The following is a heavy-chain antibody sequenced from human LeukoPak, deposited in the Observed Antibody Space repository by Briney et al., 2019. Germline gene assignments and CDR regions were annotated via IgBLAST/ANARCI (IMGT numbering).Heavy chain of an antibody. Sequence: GGSLRLSCAASGFTFSSYAMSWVRQAPGKGLEWVSAISGSGGSTYYADSVKGRFTISRDNSKNTLYLQMNSLRAEDTAVYYCAKSGMVVAATFGPAYYFDYWGQGTLVTVSS. J-gene: IGHJ4*02. CDR1: GFTFSSYA. D-gene: IGHD2-15*01. CDR3: AKSGMVVAATFGPAYYFDY. V-gene: IGHV3-23*01. CDR2: ISGSGGST.